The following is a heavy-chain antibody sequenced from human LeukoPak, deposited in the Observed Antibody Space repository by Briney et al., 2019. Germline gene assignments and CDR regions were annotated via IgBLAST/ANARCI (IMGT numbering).Heavy chain of an antibody. V-gene: IGHV1-24*01. D-gene: IGHD3-3*01. Sequence: ASVKVSCKVSGYTLTELSMHWVRQAPGKGLEWMGGFDPEDGETIYAQKFQGRVTMTEDTSTDTAYMELSSLRSEDTAVYYCASSIFGPYYYYMDVWGKGTTVTVSS. J-gene: IGHJ6*03. CDR3: ASSIFGPYYYYMDV. CDR1: GYTLTELS. CDR2: FDPEDGET.